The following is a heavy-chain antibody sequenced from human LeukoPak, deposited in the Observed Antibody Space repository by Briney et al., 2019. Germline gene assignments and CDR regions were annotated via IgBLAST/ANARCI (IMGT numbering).Heavy chain of an antibody. D-gene: IGHD3-16*02. V-gene: IGHV3-64D*06. CDR1: GFTFSSYA. CDR2: ISSNGGST. J-gene: IGHJ4*02. CDR3: VKASSLGFDY. Sequence: GGSLPLSCSASGFTFSSYAMHWVRQAPGKGLEYVSAISSNGGSTHYADSVKGRFTISRDNSKNTLYLQMSSLRAEDTAVYYCVKASSLGFDYWGQGTLASVSS.